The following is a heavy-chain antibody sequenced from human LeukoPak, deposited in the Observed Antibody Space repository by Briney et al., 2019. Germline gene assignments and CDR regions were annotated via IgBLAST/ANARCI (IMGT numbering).Heavy chain of an antibody. CDR3: ARWASNWGSLDPYSFDY. D-gene: IGHD7-27*01. Sequence: GESLKISCKGSGYSFTSYWIGWVRQMPGKGLEWMGIIYPGDSDTRYSPSFQGQVTISADKSISTAYLQWSSLKASDTAMYYCARWASNWGSLDPYSFDYWGQGTLVTVSS. CDR1: GYSFTSYW. J-gene: IGHJ4*02. CDR2: IYPGDSDT. V-gene: IGHV5-51*01.